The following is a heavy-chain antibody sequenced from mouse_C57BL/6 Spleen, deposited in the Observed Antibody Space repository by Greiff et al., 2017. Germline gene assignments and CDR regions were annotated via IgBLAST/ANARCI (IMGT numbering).Heavy chain of an antibody. V-gene: IGHV1-15*01. Sequence: QVQLQQSGAELVRPGASVTLSCKASGYTFTDYEMHWVKQTPVHGLEWIGAIDPETGGTAYNQKFKGKAILTADKSSSTAYMELRSLTSEDSAVYYCTRERITTRAMDYWGQGTSVTVSS. J-gene: IGHJ4*01. CDR3: TRERITTRAMDY. CDR2: IDPETGGT. CDR1: GYTFTDYE. D-gene: IGHD1-1*01.